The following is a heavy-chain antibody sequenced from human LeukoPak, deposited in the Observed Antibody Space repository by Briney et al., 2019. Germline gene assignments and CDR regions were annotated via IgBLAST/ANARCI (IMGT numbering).Heavy chain of an antibody. V-gene: IGHV1-8*01. D-gene: IGHD6-13*01. CDR1: GYTFTSYD. CDR3: ARSPPKSAAAGTRWFDP. CDR2: MNPNSGNT. J-gene: IGHJ5*02. Sequence: ASVTVSCKASGYTFTSYDINWVRQAPGQGLEWMGWMNPNSGNTGYAQKFQGRVTMTRNTSISTAYMELSSLRSEDTAVYYCARSPPKSAAAGTRWFDPWGQGTLVTVSS.